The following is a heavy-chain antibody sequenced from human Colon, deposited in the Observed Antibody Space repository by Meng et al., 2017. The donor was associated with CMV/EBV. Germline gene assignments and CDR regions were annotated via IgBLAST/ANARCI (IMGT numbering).Heavy chain of an antibody. CDR1: GFSFSSHG. CDR3: ARDHFYYFDY. D-gene: IGHD2-21*02. Sequence: GESLKISCVASGFSFSSHGMHWVRQAPGKGLEWVAFISHDETYKHYSESVRGRFTLSRDNSRNTLYLHVNSVRVADTAVYYCARDHFYYFDYWGQGTLVTVSS. J-gene: IGHJ4*02. V-gene: IGHV3-30*02. CDR2: ISHDETYK.